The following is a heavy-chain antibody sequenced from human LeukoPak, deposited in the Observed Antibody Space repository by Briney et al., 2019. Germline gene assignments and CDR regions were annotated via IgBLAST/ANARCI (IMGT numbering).Heavy chain of an antibody. Sequence: GESLKIPCQASGYSFTNYWITWVRQVPGKGLEWMGRIDPGDSATNYGPSFQGHVIISADRSTTTAYLHFNSLEASDTALYYCARPSGWSGYDIWGQGTVVIVSS. D-gene: IGHD6-19*01. CDR3: ARPSGWSGYDI. CDR1: GYSFTNYW. V-gene: IGHV5-10-1*01. CDR2: IDPGDSAT. J-gene: IGHJ3*02.